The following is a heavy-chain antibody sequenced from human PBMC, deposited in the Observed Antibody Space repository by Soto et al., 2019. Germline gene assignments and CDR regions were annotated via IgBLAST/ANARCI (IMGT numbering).Heavy chain of an antibody. CDR3: TRSTHAMNGGSHYMALDDDLVTGMDV. Sequence: QVQLQESGPRLVRPSGALSLTCSVSGASITSGHWWTWVRQSPGKGLEWIVEISDRGSAYSNPSLKSRVSLSVDKSQNQFSRRLTSVTAAHTAIYYCTRSTHAMNGGSHYMALDDDLVTGMDVWGPGTTVTVSS. CDR2: ISDRGSA. CDR1: GASITSGHW. J-gene: IGHJ6*02. D-gene: IGHD3-16*01. V-gene: IGHV4-4*02.